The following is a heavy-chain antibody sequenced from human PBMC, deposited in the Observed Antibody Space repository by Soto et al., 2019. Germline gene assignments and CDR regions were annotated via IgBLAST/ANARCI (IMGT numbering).Heavy chain of an antibody. CDR3: ARGRGQYSYGPEGSPLYDY. CDR2: IYTSGST. J-gene: IGHJ4*02. D-gene: IGHD5-18*01. V-gene: IGHV4-4*07. Sequence: SETLSLTCTVSGGSISSYYWSWIRQPAGKGLEWIGRIYTSGSTNYNPSLKSRVTMSVDTSKNQFSLKLSSVTAADTAVYYCARGRGQYSYGPEGSPLYDYWGQGTLVTVSS. CDR1: GGSISSYY.